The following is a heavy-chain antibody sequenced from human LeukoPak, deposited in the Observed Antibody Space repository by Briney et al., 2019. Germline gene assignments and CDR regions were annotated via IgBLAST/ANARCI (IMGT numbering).Heavy chain of an antibody. J-gene: IGHJ4*02. Sequence: PSETLSLTCTVSGGSISSSSYYWGWIRQPPGKGLEWIGEINHSGSTNYNPSLKSRVTISVDTSKNQFSLKLSSVTAADTAVYYCARHPNERKYYYGSGSSRKAFDYWGQGTLATVSS. V-gene: IGHV4-39*01. D-gene: IGHD3-10*01. CDR2: INHSGST. CDR1: GGSISSSSYY. CDR3: ARHPNERKYYYGSGSSRKAFDY.